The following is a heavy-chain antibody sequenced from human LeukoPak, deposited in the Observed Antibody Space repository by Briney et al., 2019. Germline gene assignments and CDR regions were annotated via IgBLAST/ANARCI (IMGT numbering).Heavy chain of an antibody. D-gene: IGHD6-19*01. CDR2: IYYSGST. J-gene: IGHJ2*01. CDR3: ARRHGQWLVKGGYWYFHL. V-gene: IGHV4-59*08. Sequence: SETLSLTCTVSGGSISSYYWSWIRRPPGKGLEWIGYIYYSGSTNYNPSLKSRVTISVDTSKNQFSLKLSSVTAADTAVYSCARRHGQWLVKGGYWYFHLWGRGTLVTVSS. CDR1: GGSISSYY.